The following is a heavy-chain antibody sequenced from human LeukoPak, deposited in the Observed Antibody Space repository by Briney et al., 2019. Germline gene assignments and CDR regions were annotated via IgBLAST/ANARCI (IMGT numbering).Heavy chain of an antibody. CDR2: ISSNGGST. D-gene: IGHD2-21*02. CDR1: GFTFSSYA. V-gene: IGHV3-64D*06. CDR3: VKGIVVVTARAFAY. J-gene: IGHJ4*01. Sequence: PGGSLRLSCSASGFTFSSYAMHWVRQAPGKGLEYVSAISSNGGSTYYADSVKGRFTISRDNSKNTLYLQMSSLRPEDTAVYYCVKGIVVVTARAFAYWGQEPWSPSPQ.